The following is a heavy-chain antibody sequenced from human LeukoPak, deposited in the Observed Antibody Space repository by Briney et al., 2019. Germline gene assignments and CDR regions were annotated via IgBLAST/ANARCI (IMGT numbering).Heavy chain of an antibody. CDR2: IYSGGST. Sequence: GGSLRLSCAASGFTVSSNYMSWVRQAPGKGLEWVSVIYSGGSTYYADSVKGRFTISRDKSKNTLYLQMNNLRAEDTAVYYCARSPYSSGWYPFDPWGQGTLVTVSS. CDR3: ARSPYSSGWYPFDP. V-gene: IGHV3-53*01. CDR1: GFTVSSNY. D-gene: IGHD6-19*01. J-gene: IGHJ5*02.